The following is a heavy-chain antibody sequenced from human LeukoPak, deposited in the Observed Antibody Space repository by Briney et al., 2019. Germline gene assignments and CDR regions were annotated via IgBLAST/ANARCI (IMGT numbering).Heavy chain of an antibody. V-gene: IGHV3-48*01. CDR3: ARSSYTPLDS. D-gene: IGHD1-1*01. Sequence: GGSLRLSCAASGFTFSSYAMSWVRQAPGKGLEWVSYISSSSSTIYYADSVKGRFTISRDNAKNSLYLQMNSLRPEDTAVYYCARSSYTPLDSWGLGTQVTVSS. CDR1: GFTFSSYA. CDR2: ISSSSSTI. J-gene: IGHJ4*02.